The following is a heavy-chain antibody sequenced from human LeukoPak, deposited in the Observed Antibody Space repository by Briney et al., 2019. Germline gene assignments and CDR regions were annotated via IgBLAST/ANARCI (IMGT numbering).Heavy chain of an antibody. CDR3: AKDSVPYYYGSGSYPDY. D-gene: IGHD3-10*01. V-gene: IGHV3-23*01. Sequence: GGSLRLSCAASGFTFSSYAMTWVRQAPGKRLEWVSAISGSGGGTYYADSVKGRFTISRDNSKNTLYLQMNSLRAEDTAVYYCAKDSVPYYYGSGSYPDYWGQGTLVTVSS. CDR2: ISGSGGGT. CDR1: GFTFSSYA. J-gene: IGHJ4*02.